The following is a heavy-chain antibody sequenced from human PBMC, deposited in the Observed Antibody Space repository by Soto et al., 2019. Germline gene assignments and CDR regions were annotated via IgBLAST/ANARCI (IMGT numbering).Heavy chain of an antibody. V-gene: IGHV1-18*01. Sequence: QAQLGQSGAEVKKPGASVKGSCKASGYTFTSVRIAWVRQAPGQGLEWMGWISGFNAYTDYAQGLQGRVTMTTDTSTNTAYMELRSLKSDDTAVYYCAKSGDGNWFETWGQGTPVTVSS. CDR2: ISGFNAYT. D-gene: IGHD7-27*01. J-gene: IGHJ5*02. CDR3: AKSGDGNWFET. CDR1: GYTFTSVR.